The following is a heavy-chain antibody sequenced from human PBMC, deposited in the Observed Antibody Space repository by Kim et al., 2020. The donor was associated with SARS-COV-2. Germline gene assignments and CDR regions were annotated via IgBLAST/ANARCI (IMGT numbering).Heavy chain of an antibody. D-gene: IGHD3-10*01. CDR1: GFTLSSYE. CDR3: ARDPSMVRGYIGHFDI. V-gene: IGHV3-48*03. CDR2: ISSSGSTM. Sequence: GGSLRLSCAASGFTLSSYEMNWVRQAPGKGLEWVSYISSSGSTMYYADSVKGRFTISRDNAKNSLYLQMNSLRAEDTAVYYCARDPSMVRGYIGHFDIWG. J-gene: IGHJ3*02.